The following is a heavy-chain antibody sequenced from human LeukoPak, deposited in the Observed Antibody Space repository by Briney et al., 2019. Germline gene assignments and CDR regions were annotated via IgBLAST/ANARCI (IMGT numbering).Heavy chain of an antibody. CDR2: IYSSGST. CDR3: ARAGGAPHGDYEFDF. Sequence: SETLSLTCTVSGGSINTYYWGWIRQPSGKGLEWIGNIYSSGSTNYNPSLKSRVTISVGTSKNQFSLKLTSVTAADTAIYYCARAGGAPHGDYEFDFWGQGILVTVSS. V-gene: IGHV4-59*08. J-gene: IGHJ4*02. D-gene: IGHD4-17*01. CDR1: GGSINTYY.